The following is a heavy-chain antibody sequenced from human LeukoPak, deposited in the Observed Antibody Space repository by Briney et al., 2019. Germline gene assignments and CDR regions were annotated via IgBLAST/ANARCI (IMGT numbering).Heavy chain of an antibody. V-gene: IGHV3-23*01. D-gene: IGHD2-2*01. CDR3: AKGYCSSTNCKESFFDY. CDR2: ISASGGSA. CDR1: GFTFSSYA. Sequence: GGSLRLSCAASGFTFSSYAMNWVRQAPGKGLEWVSTISASGGSAYYFVKGRFTISRDNSKNTLYLQMNSLRAEDTAVYYCAKGYCSSTNCKESFFDYWGQGTLVTVSS. J-gene: IGHJ4*02.